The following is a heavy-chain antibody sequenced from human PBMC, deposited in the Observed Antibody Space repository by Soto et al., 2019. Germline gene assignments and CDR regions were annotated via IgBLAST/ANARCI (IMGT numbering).Heavy chain of an antibody. Sequence: SETLSLTCTVSGGSISSGGYYWSWIRQHPGKGLEWIGYIYYSGSTYYNPSLKSRVTISVDTSKNQFSLTLSTVTAADTAVYYCASGASYYYGMGVWGQGTTVTVSS. V-gene: IGHV4-31*03. J-gene: IGHJ6*02. CDR2: IYYSGST. D-gene: IGHD3-16*01. CDR1: GGSISSGGYY. CDR3: ASGASYYYGMGV.